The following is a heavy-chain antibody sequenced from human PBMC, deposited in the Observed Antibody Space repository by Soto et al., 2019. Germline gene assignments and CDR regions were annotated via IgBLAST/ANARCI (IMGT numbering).Heavy chain of an antibody. J-gene: IGHJ6*02. CDR3: ARDCSGGSCYPGMDV. D-gene: IGHD2-15*01. Sequence: EVQLVESGGGLVKPGGSLRLSCAASGFNFNSYTINWVRQAPGKRLECLSSISSSGYIFSTDSVRGRFTISRDNAKNSVYLQINSLRAEDTAVYFCARDCSGGSCYPGMDVWGQGTTVTVS. V-gene: IGHV3-21*01. CDR1: GFNFNSYT. CDR2: ISSSGYI.